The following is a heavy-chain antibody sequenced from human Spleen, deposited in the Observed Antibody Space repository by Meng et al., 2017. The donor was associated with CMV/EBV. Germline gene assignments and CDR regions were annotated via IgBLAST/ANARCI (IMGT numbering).Heavy chain of an antibody. D-gene: IGHD3-22*01. CDR1: GFTFSSYW. Sequence: GGSLRLSCAASGFTFSSYWMSWVRQAPGKGLEWVANIKQDGSEKYYVDSVKGRFTISRDNAKNSLYLQMNSLRAEDTAVYYCARARIHYDSSGLDYWGQGTLVTVSS. J-gene: IGHJ4*02. CDR3: ARARIHYDSSGLDY. V-gene: IGHV3-7*01. CDR2: IKQDGSEK.